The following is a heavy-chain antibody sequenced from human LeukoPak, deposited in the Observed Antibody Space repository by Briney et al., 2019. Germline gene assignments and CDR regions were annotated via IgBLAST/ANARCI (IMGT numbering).Heavy chain of an antibody. CDR2: MNPNSGNT. J-gene: IGHJ5*02. D-gene: IGHD6-13*01. Sequence: GASVKVSCKASGYTFTSYDINWVRQATGQGLEWMGWMNPNSGNTGYAQKFQGRVTMTRNTSISTAYMELSSLRSEDTAVYYCARGGRIAAARPHWFDPWGQGTLVTVSS. CDR1: GYTFTSYD. V-gene: IGHV1-8*01. CDR3: ARGGRIAAARPHWFDP.